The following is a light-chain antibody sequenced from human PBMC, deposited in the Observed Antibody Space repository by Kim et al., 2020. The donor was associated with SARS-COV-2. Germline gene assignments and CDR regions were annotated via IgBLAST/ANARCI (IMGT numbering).Light chain of an antibody. CDR1: QRVSSNQ. CDR3: HQYGSSPLT. CDR2: STS. V-gene: IGKV3-20*01. Sequence: SPGERATVSGRASQRVSSNQLAWYQQKSGQAPRLLIHSTSNRATDIPDRFSGSGSGTDFTLNISRLEPEDFAVYYCHQYGSSPLTFGGGTKVDIK. J-gene: IGKJ4*01.